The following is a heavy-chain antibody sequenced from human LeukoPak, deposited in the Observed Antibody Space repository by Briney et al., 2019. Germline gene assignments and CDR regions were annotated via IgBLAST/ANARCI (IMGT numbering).Heavy chain of an antibody. CDR3: ARHTNDFGGNGDY. CDR1: GYSFTTYW. Sequence: GESLKISCRGSGYSFTTYWIGWVRQMPGKGLEWMGIIYPGDSDTRYSPSFQGQVTISADKSISTAYLQWSSLKASDTAMYYCARHTNDFGGNGDYWGQGTLVTVSS. J-gene: IGHJ4*02. CDR2: IYPGDSDT. V-gene: IGHV5-51*01. D-gene: IGHD4-23*01.